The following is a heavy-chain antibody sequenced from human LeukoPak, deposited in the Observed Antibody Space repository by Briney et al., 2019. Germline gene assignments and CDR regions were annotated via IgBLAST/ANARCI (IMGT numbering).Heavy chain of an antibody. CDR3: GQFLHRGYMDV. V-gene: IGHV4-61*02. Sequence: SETLSLTCTVSGGSISSGSYYWSWIRQPAGKGLEWIGRIYTSGSTNYNPSLKSRVTISVDTSKNQFSLKLSSATAADTAVYYCGQFLHRGYMDVWGKGTTVTVSS. D-gene: IGHD3-3*01. J-gene: IGHJ6*03. CDR1: GGSISSGSYY. CDR2: IYTSGST.